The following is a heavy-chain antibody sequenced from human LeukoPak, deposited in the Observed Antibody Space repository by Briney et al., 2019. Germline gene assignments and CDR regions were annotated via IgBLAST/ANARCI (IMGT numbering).Heavy chain of an antibody. CDR1: GGSISGYY. J-gene: IGHJ3*02. V-gene: IGHV4-4*07. Sequence: SETLSLTCTVSGGSISGYYWNWIRQPAGQGLEYIGRVYSSGSTAYNPSLKSRVTMSLDTSKNQFSLRLRSVTAADTAVYYCARKSGGPSASAFDIWGQGKMVTVSS. D-gene: IGHD2-8*02. CDR3: ARKSGGPSASAFDI. CDR2: VYSSGST.